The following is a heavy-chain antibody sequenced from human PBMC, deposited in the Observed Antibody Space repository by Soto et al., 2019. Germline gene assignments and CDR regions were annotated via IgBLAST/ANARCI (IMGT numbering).Heavy chain of an antibody. CDR3: ARDGYKHMVNYYGMDV. Sequence: ASGKVSCKASGYTFTSYYMHWVRQAPGQGLEWMGIINPSGGSTSYAQKFQGRVTMTRDTSTSTVYMELSSLRSEDTAVYYCARDGYKHMVNYYGMDVWGQGTTVTVSS. J-gene: IGHJ6*02. CDR2: INPSGGST. CDR1: GYTFTSYY. V-gene: IGHV1-46*01. D-gene: IGHD5-12*01.